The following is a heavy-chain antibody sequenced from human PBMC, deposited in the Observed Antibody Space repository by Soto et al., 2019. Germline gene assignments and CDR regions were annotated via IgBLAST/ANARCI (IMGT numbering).Heavy chain of an antibody. CDR3: ASPYDFWVGYSPEYYYYYGRDV. J-gene: IGHJ6*02. V-gene: IGHV1-8*01. Sequence: ASVKVSCKASGYTFTSYDINWVRQATGQGLEWMGWTNPNSGNAGHAQKFQGRVTMTRNTSISTAYMELSSLRSEDTAVYYCASPYDFWVGYSPEYYYYYGRDVWGQGTTVTVSS. D-gene: IGHD3-3*01. CDR2: TNPNSGNA. CDR1: GYTFTSYD.